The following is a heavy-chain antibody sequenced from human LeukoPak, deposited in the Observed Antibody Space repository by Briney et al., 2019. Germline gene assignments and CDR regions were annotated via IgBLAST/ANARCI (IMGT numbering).Heavy chain of an antibody. Sequence: PGRSLRLSCAASGFTFSSFAMHWVRQAPGKGLEWVAVISYDGSNKYYADSVKGRFTISRDNSKNTLYLQMNSLRAEDTAVYYCASGLSGSYSFGYWGQGTLVTVSS. J-gene: IGHJ4*02. V-gene: IGHV3-30-3*01. D-gene: IGHD1-26*01. CDR2: ISYDGSNK. CDR1: GFTFSSFA. CDR3: ASGLSGSYSFGY.